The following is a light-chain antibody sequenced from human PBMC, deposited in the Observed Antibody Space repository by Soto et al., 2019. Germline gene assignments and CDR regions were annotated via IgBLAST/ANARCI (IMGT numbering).Light chain of an antibody. CDR3: QQYDNWPLT. Sequence: EIVMTQSPATLPVCPGERATLSCRASQSVSSNLAWYQQKPGQAPRFLIYGASTRATGIPARFSGSGSGTEFTLTISSLQSEDFAVYYCQQYDNWPLTFGGGTKVDI. CDR1: QSVSSN. V-gene: IGKV3-15*01. J-gene: IGKJ4*01. CDR2: GAS.